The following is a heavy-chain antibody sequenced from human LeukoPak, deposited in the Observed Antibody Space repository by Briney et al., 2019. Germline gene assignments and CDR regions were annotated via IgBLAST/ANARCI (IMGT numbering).Heavy chain of an antibody. V-gene: IGHV1-24*01. CDR1: GYTLTELS. CDR2: FDPEDGET. CDR3: ARDGYYYDSSGYYSFDY. Sequence: ASVKVSCKVSGYTLTELSMHWVRQAPGKGLEWMGGFDPEDGETIYAQKFQGRVTMTEDTSTDTAYMELSSLRSDDTAVYYCARDGYYYDSSGYYSFDYWGQGTLVTVSS. J-gene: IGHJ4*02. D-gene: IGHD3-22*01.